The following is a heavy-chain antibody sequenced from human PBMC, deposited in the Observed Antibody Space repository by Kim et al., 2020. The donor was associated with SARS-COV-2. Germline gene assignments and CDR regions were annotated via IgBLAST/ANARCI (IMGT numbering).Heavy chain of an antibody. V-gene: IGHV4-59*01. D-gene: IGHD5-18*01. Sequence: PSLESRVTVSVDTSKNQFSLKLSSVTAADTAVYYCARTFGYSYGYVFDYWGQGTLVTVSS. CDR3: ARTFGYSYGYVFDY. J-gene: IGHJ4*02.